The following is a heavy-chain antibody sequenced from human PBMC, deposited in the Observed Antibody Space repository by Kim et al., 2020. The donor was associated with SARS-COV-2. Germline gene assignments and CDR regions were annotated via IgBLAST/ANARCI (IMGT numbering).Heavy chain of an antibody. Sequence: SRVTISVDTSKNQFSLKLSSVTAADTAVYYCARGYSSSRGDYYYYGMDVWGQGTTVTVSS. J-gene: IGHJ6*02. V-gene: IGHV4-59*09. D-gene: IGHD6-6*01. CDR3: ARGYSSSRGDYYYYGMDV.